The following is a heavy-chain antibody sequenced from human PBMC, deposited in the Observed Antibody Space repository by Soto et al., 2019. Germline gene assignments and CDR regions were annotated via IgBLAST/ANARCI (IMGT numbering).Heavy chain of an antibody. CDR2: IDPSDSYT. CDR3: ARHGVYYYCGMDV. J-gene: IGHJ6*02. Sequence: PGESLKISCKGSGYSFTSYWISWVRQMPGKGLEWMGRIDPSDSYTNYGPSFQGHVTISADKSISTAYLQWSSLKASDTAMYYCARHGVYYYCGMDVWGQGRKVTVYS. CDR1: GYSFTSYW. D-gene: IGHD2-8*01. V-gene: IGHV5-10-1*01.